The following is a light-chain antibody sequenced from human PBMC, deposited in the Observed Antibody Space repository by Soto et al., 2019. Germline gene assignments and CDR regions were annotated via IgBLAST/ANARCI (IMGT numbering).Light chain of an antibody. Sequence: EIVLTQSPGTLSLSPGERATLSCRASQSVSSYLAWYQQKPGQAPRLLIYDASNRATGIPARFSGSGSGTDFTLTISSPQSEDFAVYYCQQYNNWAFGQGTKVDIK. CDR2: DAS. J-gene: IGKJ1*01. CDR1: QSVSSY. CDR3: QQYNNWA. V-gene: IGKV3D-15*01.